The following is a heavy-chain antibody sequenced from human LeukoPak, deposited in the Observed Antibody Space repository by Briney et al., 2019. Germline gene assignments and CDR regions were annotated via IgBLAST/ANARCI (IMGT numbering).Heavy chain of an antibody. CDR1: VAPFISSS. CDR2: IYYSGST. V-gene: IGHV4-59*13. J-gene: IGHJ4*02. CDR3: ARTDYGDYALDY. D-gene: IGHD4-17*01. Sequence: SETLSLTCTVPVAPFISSSGAWIRQPPGKELEWIGYIYYSGSTNYNPSLKSRVTISVDTSKNQFSLKLSSVTAADTAVYYCARTDYGDYALDYWGQGTLVTVSS.